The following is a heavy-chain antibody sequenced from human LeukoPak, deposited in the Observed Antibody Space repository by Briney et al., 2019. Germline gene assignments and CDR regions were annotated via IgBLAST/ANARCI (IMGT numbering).Heavy chain of an antibody. CDR2: IYADGSS. V-gene: IGHV4-61*02. D-gene: IGHD3-10*01. J-gene: IGHJ4*02. CDR1: GGSVGSDNSY. Sequence: SETLSLTCTVSGGSVGSDNSYWNWIRQPAGKGLEWIGRIYADGSSTYNPSLKSRVTILVDTSKNQFSLRLSSMTAADTAVYYCTRGYYYRTWGLGTLVTVSS. CDR3: TRGYYYRT.